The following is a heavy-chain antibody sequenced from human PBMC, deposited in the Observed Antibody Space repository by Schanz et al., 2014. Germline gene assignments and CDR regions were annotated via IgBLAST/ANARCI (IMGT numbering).Heavy chain of an antibody. CDR2: IYYSGTS. D-gene: IGHD3-10*01. V-gene: IGHV4-59*01. J-gene: IGHJ3*01. CDR3: ARDPWVGEKDAFDF. Sequence: QVQLQESGPGQERPSEILSLTCTASGSVIRGFHWIWTRQSPGKGLEWIGSIYYSGTSNYSPSLNSRVTISRDMSKKSFSLTLSSVTTADAAVYYCARDPWVGEKDAFDFWGQGTMVIVSS. CDR1: GSVIRGFH.